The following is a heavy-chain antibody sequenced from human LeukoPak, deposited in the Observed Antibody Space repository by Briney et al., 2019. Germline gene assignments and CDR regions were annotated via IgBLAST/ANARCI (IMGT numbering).Heavy chain of an antibody. CDR2: IKQDGSEK. Sequence: PGGSLRLSCAASGLTFSSYWMSWVRQAPGKGLEWVANIKQDGSEKYYVDSVKGRFTISRDNAKNSLYLQMNSLRAEDTAVYYCARERLNYYVGSGPLDYGGRETLFTVSS. J-gene: IGHJ4*02. CDR3: ARERLNYYVGSGPLDY. V-gene: IGHV3-7*01. CDR1: GLTFSSYW. D-gene: IGHD3-22*01.